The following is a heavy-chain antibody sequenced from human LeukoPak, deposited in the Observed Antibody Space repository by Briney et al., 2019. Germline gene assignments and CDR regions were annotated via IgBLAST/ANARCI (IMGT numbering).Heavy chain of an antibody. CDR3: ARTGTGSYYYYGMDV. Sequence: SETLSLTCTVSGGSISSYYWSWIRQPPGKGLEWIGYIYYSGSTNYNPSLKSRVTISVDTSKNQFSLKLSSVTAADTAVYYCARTGTGSYYYYGMDVWCQGTTVTVSS. V-gene: IGHV4-59*08. CDR2: IYYSGST. CDR1: GGSISSYY. J-gene: IGHJ6*02. D-gene: IGHD1-14*01.